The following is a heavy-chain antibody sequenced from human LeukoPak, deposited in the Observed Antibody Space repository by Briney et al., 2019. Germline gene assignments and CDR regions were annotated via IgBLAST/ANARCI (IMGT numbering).Heavy chain of an antibody. D-gene: IGHD6-13*01. CDR1: GFTFDDYG. V-gene: IGHV3-20*04. Sequence: RPGGSLRLSCAASGFTFDDYGMSWVRQAPGKGLEWVSSISSDGSSTTYADSVKGRFTISRDNAKSTLYLQMSSLRAEDTAVYYCARAITTSSSPGYWGQGTLVSVSS. CDR2: ISSDGSST. CDR3: ARAITTSSSPGY. J-gene: IGHJ4*02.